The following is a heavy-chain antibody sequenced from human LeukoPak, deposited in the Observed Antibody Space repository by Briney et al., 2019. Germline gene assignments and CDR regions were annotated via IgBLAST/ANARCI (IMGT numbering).Heavy chain of an antibody. CDR3: AGGRAARNWFNP. J-gene: IGHJ5*02. V-gene: IGHV4-61*02. Sequence: SQTLSPTCTVSGGSISSGSYYWSWIRQPAGKGLEWIGRIYTSGSTNYNPSLKSRVTISVDTSKNQFPLKLSSVTAADTAVYYCAGGRAARNWFNPWGQGTLVTVSS. CDR2: IYTSGST. CDR1: GGSISSGSYY.